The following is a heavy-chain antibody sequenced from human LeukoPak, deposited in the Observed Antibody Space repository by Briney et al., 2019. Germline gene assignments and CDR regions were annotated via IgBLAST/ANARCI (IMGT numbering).Heavy chain of an antibody. Sequence: WMGIIYPGDSDTRYSPSFQGQVTISADKSISTAYLQWSSLKASDTAMYYCARHSPELQLDYWGQGTLVTVSS. CDR3: ARHSPELQLDY. CDR2: IYPGDSDT. J-gene: IGHJ4*02. D-gene: IGHD1-7*01. V-gene: IGHV5-51*01.